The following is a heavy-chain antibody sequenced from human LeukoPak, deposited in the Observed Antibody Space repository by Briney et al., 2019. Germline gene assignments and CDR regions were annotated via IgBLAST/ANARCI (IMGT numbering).Heavy chain of an antibody. CDR2: ISGSSSYI. D-gene: IGHD2-15*01. CDR1: GFTFSSYS. CDR3: ARDHEAYCSGGSCSHYDY. V-gene: IGHV3-21*01. Sequence: GGSLRLSCAASGFTFSSYSMNWVRQAPGKGLEWVSSISGSSSYIYYADSVKGRFTISRDNARKSLYLQMNGLRADDTAVYYCARDHEAYCSGGSCSHYDYWGQGTLVTVSS. J-gene: IGHJ4*02.